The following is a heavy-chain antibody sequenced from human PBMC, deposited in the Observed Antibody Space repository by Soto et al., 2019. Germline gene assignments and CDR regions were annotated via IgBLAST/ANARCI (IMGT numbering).Heavy chain of an antibody. CDR3: ALNYDILTGLDI. V-gene: IGHV3-72*01. CDR1: GFTLSDHY. J-gene: IGHJ3*02. D-gene: IGHD3-9*01. Sequence: GGSLRLSCAASGFTLSDHYMDWVRQAPGKGLEWVGRTRNKANSYTTEYAASVKGRFTISRDDSKNSVYLQMNSLKTEDTAVYYCALNYDILTGLDIWGQGTIVTVSS. CDR2: TRNKANSYTT.